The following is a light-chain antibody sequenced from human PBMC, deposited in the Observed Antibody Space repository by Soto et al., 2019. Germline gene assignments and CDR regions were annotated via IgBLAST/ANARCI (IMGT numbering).Light chain of an antibody. Sequence: EIMLTQSPGTLSLSPGERATLSCRASQSVSSSYLAWYQQEPGQAPRLLIFAASTRATGIPATISGSGSGTEFTLTINSLQPDDFATYYCQQYSVYWAFGQGTKVDIK. CDR2: AAS. V-gene: IGKV3-20*01. CDR1: QSVSSSY. CDR3: QQYSVYWA. J-gene: IGKJ1*01.